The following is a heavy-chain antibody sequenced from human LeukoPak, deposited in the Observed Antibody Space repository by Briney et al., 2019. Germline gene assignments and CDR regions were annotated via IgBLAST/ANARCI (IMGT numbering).Heavy chain of an antibody. V-gene: IGHV4-4*07. CDR3: ATGDHSFDN. CDR2: YASGTT. CDR1: GASLTIYY. Sequence: SQTLSLTCSVSGASLTIYYWNWIRQPAGKGLEWIGRYASGTTTHNPSLKSQFTMSIDTSKNQVSLKLTSVTAADTAVYYCATGDHSFDNWGQGTLVTVTP. J-gene: IGHJ4*02. D-gene: IGHD7-27*01.